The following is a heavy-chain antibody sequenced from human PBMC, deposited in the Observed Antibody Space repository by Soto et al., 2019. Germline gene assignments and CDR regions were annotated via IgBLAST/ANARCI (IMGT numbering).Heavy chain of an antibody. CDR1: GYTLTELS. D-gene: IGHD3-10*01. CDR2: FDPEDGET. V-gene: IGHV1-24*01. Sequence: ASVKVSCKVSGYTLTELSMHWVRQAPGKGLEWMGGFDPEDGETIYAQKFQGRVTMTEDTSTDTAYMELSSLRSEDTAVYYCKATHYYGSGSYPNWFDPWGQGTLVTVSS. J-gene: IGHJ5*02. CDR3: KATHYYGSGSYPNWFDP.